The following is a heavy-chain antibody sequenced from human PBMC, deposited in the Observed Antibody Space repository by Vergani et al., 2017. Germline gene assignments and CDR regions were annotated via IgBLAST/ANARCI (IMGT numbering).Heavy chain of an antibody. CDR3: ARAGVQLYRPVDY. CDR2: ISSSSSYI. Sequence: EVQLVESGGGLVKPGGSLRLSCAASGFTFSSYSMNWVRQAPGKGLEWVSSISSSSSYIYYADSVKGRFTISRDNAKNSLYLQMNSLRAEDTAVYYCARAGVQLYRPVDYWGQGTLVTVSA. J-gene: IGHJ4*02. D-gene: IGHD5-18*01. V-gene: IGHV3-21*04. CDR1: GFTFSSYS.